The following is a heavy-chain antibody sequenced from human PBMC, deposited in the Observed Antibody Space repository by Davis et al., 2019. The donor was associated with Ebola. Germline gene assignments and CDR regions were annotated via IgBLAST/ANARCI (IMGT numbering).Heavy chain of an antibody. CDR3: ARDRDDFWSGYTRNGMDV. Sequence: GESLKISCAASGFTFSSYEMNWVRQAPGKGLEWVSYISSSGSTIYYADSVKGRFTISRDNAKNSLYLQMNSLRAEDTAVYYCARDRDDFWSGYTRNGMDVWGQGTTVTVSS. V-gene: IGHV3-48*03. J-gene: IGHJ6*02. CDR2: ISSSGSTI. D-gene: IGHD3-3*01. CDR1: GFTFSSYE.